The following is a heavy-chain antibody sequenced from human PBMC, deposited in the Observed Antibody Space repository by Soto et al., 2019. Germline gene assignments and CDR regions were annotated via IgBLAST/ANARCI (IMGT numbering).Heavy chain of an antibody. D-gene: IGHD5-18*01. CDR2: IYYSGTT. Sequence: SETLSLTCNVSGGSINNYYWSWIRQSPGKGLEWIGYIYYSGTTNYNPSLKSRVTISVDTSKNRFYLILSSVTAADTAVYFCARGQDTTMVSGGYNWFDPWGQGTLVTVSS. J-gene: IGHJ5*02. V-gene: IGHV4-59*01. CDR3: ARGQDTTMVSGGYNWFDP. CDR1: GGSINNYY.